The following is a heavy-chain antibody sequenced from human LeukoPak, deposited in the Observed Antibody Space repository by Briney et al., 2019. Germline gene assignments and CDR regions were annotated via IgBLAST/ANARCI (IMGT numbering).Heavy chain of an antibody. V-gene: IGHV4-59*01. J-gene: IGHJ3*02. CDR3: ARLTSYDILTGYNDAFDI. Sequence: SETLSLTCTVSGGSIGIYYWNWIRQPPGKGLEWIGYIYYSGSTNYNPSLKSRVTISVDTSKNQFSLKLSSVTAADTAVYYCARLTSYDILTGYNDAFDIWGQGTMVTVSS. CDR1: GGSIGIYY. CDR2: IYYSGST. D-gene: IGHD3-9*01.